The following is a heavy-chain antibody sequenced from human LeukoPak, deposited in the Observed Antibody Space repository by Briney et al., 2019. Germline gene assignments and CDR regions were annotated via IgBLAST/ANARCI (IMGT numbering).Heavy chain of an antibody. CDR3: ARDYYDSSGYWDY. D-gene: IGHD3-22*01. J-gene: IGHJ4*02. CDR1: GFTFSSYE. V-gene: IGHV3-48*03. Sequence: GGSLRLSCAASGFTFSSYEMNWVRQAPGKGLEWVSYISSSGTPIYYADSVKGRFTISRENAKNSLYLQMNSLRAEDTAVYYCARDYYDSSGYWDYWGQGTLVTVSS. CDR2: ISSSGTPI.